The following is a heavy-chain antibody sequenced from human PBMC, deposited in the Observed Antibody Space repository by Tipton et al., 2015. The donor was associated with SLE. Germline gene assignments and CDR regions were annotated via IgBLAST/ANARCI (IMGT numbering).Heavy chain of an antibody. CDR3: ARDNAIFGLTLRFPCKAFDV. V-gene: IGHV4-39*07. CDR2: IYYSGST. Sequence: TLSLTCTVSDGSIISTSYYWAWIRQPPGKGLEWIGSIYYSGSTYYNPSLESRVTLSVDTSKNQFSLKLNSVTAADTATYYCARDNAIFGLTLRFPCKAFDVWGQGTMVTVSS. J-gene: IGHJ3*01. D-gene: IGHD3-3*01. CDR1: DGSIISTSYY.